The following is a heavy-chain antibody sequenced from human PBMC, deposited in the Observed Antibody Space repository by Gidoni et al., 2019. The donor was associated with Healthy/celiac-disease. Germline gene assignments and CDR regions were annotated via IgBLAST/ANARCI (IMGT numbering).Heavy chain of an antibody. CDR1: GCSISSGGYS. J-gene: IGHJ4*02. Sequence: QLQLQESGSGLVKPSQTLSLTCAVSGCSISSGGYSWSWIRQPPGKGLEWIGYIYHSGSTYYNPSLKSRVTISVDRSKNQFSLKLSSVTAADTAVYYCARRNSNYEGAFDYWGQGTLVTVSS. CDR3: ARRNSNYEGAFDY. V-gene: IGHV4-30-2*01. CDR2: IYHSGST. D-gene: IGHD4-4*01.